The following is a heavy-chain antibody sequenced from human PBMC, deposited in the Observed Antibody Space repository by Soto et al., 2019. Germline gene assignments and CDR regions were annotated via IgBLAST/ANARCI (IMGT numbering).Heavy chain of an antibody. J-gene: IGHJ3*02. CDR1: GYSFITSYY. CDR3: ARDTGYDHDAFDI. V-gene: IGHV1-46*01. CDR2: INPAGSMT. Sequence: ASVKVSCKASGYSFITSYYMHWVRQAPGQGLEWMGIINPAGSMTKYSQRFQGRLTMTRDTSTSTDYMELTTLTSEDTAVYFCARDTGYDHDAFDIWGQGTMVTVSS. D-gene: IGHD5-12*01.